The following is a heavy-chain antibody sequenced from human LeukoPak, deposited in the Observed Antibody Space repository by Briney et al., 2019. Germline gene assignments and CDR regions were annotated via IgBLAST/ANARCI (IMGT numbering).Heavy chain of an antibody. CDR2: ISSSSSYT. CDR1: RFTFSDYY. V-gene: IGHV3-11*05. J-gene: IGHJ4*02. CDR3: ARASYGYRGFDY. D-gene: IGHD5-18*01. Sequence: PAGSLRLSCAASRFTFSDYYMSWLRQAPGKVLEWVSYISSSSSYTNYTDSVKGRFTISRDNAKNSLYLQMNSLRAEGTAVYYCARASYGYRGFDYWGQGTLVTVSS.